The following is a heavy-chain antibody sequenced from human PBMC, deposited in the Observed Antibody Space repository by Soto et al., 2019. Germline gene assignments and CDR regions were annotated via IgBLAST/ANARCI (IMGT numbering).Heavy chain of an antibody. J-gene: IGHJ6*02. Sequence: SETLSLTCAVYGGSFSGYYWGWIRQPPGKGLEWIGEINHSGSTNYNPSLKSRVTISVDTSKNQFSLKLSSVTAADTAVYYCARDDREGPHPGLSYYGMDVWGQGTTVTVSS. D-gene: IGHD3-16*02. V-gene: IGHV4-34*01. CDR2: INHSGST. CDR3: ARDDREGPHPGLSYYGMDV. CDR1: GGSFSGYY.